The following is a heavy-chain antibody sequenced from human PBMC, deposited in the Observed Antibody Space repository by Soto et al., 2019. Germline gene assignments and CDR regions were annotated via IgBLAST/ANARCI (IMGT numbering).Heavy chain of an antibody. J-gene: IGHJ4*02. CDR2: ISYSGST. V-gene: IGHV4-59*01. CDR1: GGSFSGYY. D-gene: IGHD2-21*02. CDR3: ARGDSPFDY. Sequence: SETLSLTCAVYGGSFSGYYWSWLRQPPGKGLEWIGHISYSGSTNYNPSLRSRVTISVDTSKNQFSLRLASVTAADTAVYYCARGDSPFDYWGQGTLVTVSS.